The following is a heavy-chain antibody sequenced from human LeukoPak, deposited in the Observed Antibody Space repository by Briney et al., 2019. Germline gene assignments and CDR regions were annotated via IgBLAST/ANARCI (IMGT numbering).Heavy chain of an antibody. CDR2: IRYDGNNK. CDR1: GFTFSNYG. D-gene: IGHD1-14*01. J-gene: IGHJ4*02. Sequence: GGSLRLSCGASGFTFSNYGMLWVRQAPGKGLAWVAFIRYDGNNKLYADSMKGRFAISRDNSKNTLYLHINSLRAEDTAVYYCVKDNPLDYWGQGTLVIVSS. V-gene: IGHV3-30*02. CDR3: VKDNPLDY.